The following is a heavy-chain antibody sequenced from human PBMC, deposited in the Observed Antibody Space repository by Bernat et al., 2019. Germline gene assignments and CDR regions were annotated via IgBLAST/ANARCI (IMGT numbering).Heavy chain of an antibody. D-gene: IGHD5-24*01. J-gene: IGHJ5*02. Sequence: EVQLVESGGVVVQPGGSLRLSCAASGFIFDDYTMLWVRQAPGKGLECVSLISWVGGNTYYADSVKGRFTVSRDNSRNSLYLQMSSLRTEDTALYYCAKGGDGYAPPDHWGQGTLVTVSS. CDR3: AKGGDGYAPPDH. CDR2: ISWVGGNT. CDR1: GFIFDDYT. V-gene: IGHV3-43*01.